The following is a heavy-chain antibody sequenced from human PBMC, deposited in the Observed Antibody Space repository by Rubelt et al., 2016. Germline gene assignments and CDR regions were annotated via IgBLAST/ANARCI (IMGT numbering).Heavy chain of an antibody. V-gene: IGHV1-8*01. D-gene: IGHD3-10*01. CDR3: AREPSGSGYLDF. CDR2: MNPNSGNT. J-gene: IGHJ4*02. Sequence: GWMNPNSGNTGYAQKFQGRVTMTRNTSISTAYMELSSLRSEDTAVYYCAREPSGSGYLDFWGQGTLVTVSS.